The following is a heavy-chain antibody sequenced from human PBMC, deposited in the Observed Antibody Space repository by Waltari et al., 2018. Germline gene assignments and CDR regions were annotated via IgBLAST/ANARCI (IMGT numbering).Heavy chain of an antibody. CDR1: GFTFSSYS. Sequence: EVQLVESGGGLVKPGGSLRLSCAASGFTFSSYSMNWVRQAPGKGLEWVSSISSSSSYIYYADSVKGRFTISRDNAKNSLYLQMSSLRSEDTAVYYCATGSDNAFDIWGQGTMVTVSS. D-gene: IGHD3-10*01. CDR2: ISSSSSYI. J-gene: IGHJ3*02. CDR3: ATGSDNAFDI. V-gene: IGHV3-21*04.